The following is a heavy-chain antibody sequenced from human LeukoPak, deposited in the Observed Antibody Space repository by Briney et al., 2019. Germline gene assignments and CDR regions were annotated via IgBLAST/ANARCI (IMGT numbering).Heavy chain of an antibody. J-gene: IGHJ5*02. CDR2: IYYSGST. D-gene: IGHD2-2*01. Sequence: PSETLSLTCTVSGYSISSGYYWSWIRQPPGKGLEWIGYIYYSGSTNYNPSLKSRVTISVDTSKNQFSLKLNSVSAADTDVYYCARLTVPLRFDPWGQGTLVTVSS. CDR1: GYSISSGYY. CDR3: ARLTVPLRFDP. V-gene: IGHV4-61*01.